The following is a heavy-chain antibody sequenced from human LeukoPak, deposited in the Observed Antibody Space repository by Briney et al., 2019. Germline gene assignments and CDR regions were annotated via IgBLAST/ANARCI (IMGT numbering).Heavy chain of an antibody. D-gene: IGHD4-17*01. J-gene: IGHJ6*02. Sequence: SETLSLTCTVSGGSISSYYWSWIRQPAGKGLEWIGRIYTSGSTNYNPSLKSRVTMSVDTSKNQFSLKLSSVTAADTAVYYCVRDHTVTPLSDGMDVWGQGTTVTVSS. V-gene: IGHV4-4*07. CDR3: VRDHTVTPLSDGMDV. CDR2: IYTSGST. CDR1: GGSISSYY.